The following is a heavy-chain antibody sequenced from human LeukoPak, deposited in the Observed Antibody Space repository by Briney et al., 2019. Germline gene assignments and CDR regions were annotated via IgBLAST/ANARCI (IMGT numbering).Heavy chain of an antibody. CDR1: GYSISSGYY. CDR2: IYYSGST. D-gene: IGHD6-13*01. J-gene: IGHJ6*03. CDR3: ARDAAEDYYYYMDV. Sequence: PSETLSLTCAVSGYSISSGYYWGWIRQPPGKGLEWIGYIYYSGSTNYNPSLKSRVTISVDTSKNQFSLKLSSVTAADTAVYYCARDAAEDYYYYMDVWGKGTTVTVSS. V-gene: IGHV4-61*01.